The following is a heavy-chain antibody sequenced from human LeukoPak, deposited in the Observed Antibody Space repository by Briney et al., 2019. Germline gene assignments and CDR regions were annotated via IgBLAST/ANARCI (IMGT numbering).Heavy chain of an antibody. V-gene: IGHV3-30-3*02. D-gene: IGHD4-17*01. CDR2: ISYDGSNK. Sequence: GGSLRLSCAASGFTFSSYAMHWVRQAPGKGLEWVAVISYDGSNKYYADSVKGRFTISRDNSKNTLYLQMNSLRAEDTAVYYCAKDFGGTTVIPYYFDYWGQGTLVTVSA. CDR1: GFTFSSYA. CDR3: AKDFGGTTVIPYYFDY. J-gene: IGHJ4*02.